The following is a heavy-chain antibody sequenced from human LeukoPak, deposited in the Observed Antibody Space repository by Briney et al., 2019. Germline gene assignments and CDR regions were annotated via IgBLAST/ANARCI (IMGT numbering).Heavy chain of an antibody. CDR2: ISWNSGSI. Sequence: GGSLRLSCAASGFTFDDYAMHWVRQAPGKGLEWVSGISWNSGSIDYADSVKGRFTISRDNAKNSLYLQMNSLRAEDTALYYCAKDNALGYYYGMDVWGQGTTVTVPS. J-gene: IGHJ6*02. V-gene: IGHV3-9*01. CDR3: AKDNALGYYYGMDV. CDR1: GFTFDDYA.